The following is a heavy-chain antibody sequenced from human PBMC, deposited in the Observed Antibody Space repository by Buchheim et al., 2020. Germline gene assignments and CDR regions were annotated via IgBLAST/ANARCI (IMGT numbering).Heavy chain of an antibody. J-gene: IGHJ4*02. CDR1: GASVSSSDW. V-gene: IGHV4-4*02. Sequence: QVQLQESGPGLVKPSGTLSLTCSIAGASVSSSDWWNWVSQPPGKGLEWVGEVSESGETHYLTSLKSRVTMSLDKSLNQFSLTLHSVTAADTAVYYCASLSKDFWGRGTL. CDR3: ASLSKDF. CDR2: VSESGET.